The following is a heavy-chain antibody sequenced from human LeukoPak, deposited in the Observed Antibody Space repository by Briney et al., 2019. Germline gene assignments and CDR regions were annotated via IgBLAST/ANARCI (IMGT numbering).Heavy chain of an antibody. CDR3: ASGSGSYRTPYYYMDV. V-gene: IGHV3-53*01. D-gene: IGHD3-10*01. Sequence: LTGGSLRLSCVASGFTVSSNYMSWVRQAPGKGLEWVSVIYSGGSTYYADSVKGRFTISRDNSKNTLYLQMNSLTAEDTAVYYCASGSGSYRTPYYYMDVWGTGTTVTVSS. CDR1: GFTVSSNY. J-gene: IGHJ6*03. CDR2: IYSGGST.